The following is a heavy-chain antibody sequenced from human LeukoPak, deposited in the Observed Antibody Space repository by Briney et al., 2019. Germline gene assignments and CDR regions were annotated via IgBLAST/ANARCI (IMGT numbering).Heavy chain of an antibody. J-gene: IGHJ4*02. D-gene: IGHD3-10*01. CDR2: MNPNSGNT. CDR3: ARDPLGYGSGSPGQGYDY. V-gene: IGHV1-8*02. CDR1: GYTFTGYY. Sequence: ASVKVSCKASGYTFTGYYMHWVRQATGQGLEWMGWMNPNSGNTGYAQKFQGRVTMTRNTSISSAYMELSSLRSEDTAVYYCARDPLGYGSGSPGQGYDYWGQGTLVTVSS.